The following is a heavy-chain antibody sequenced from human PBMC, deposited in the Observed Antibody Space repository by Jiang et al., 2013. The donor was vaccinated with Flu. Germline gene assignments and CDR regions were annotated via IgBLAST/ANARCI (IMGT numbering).Heavy chain of an antibody. Sequence: SLTCTVSGGSITNNDYYWGWIRQPPGKGLEWIGNIFYSGSTYYNPSLKSRITISVDTSNNQFSLRLSSVTAADTAIYYCARLMRTTTVTGKYYFDYWGQGTLVTVSS. D-gene: IGHD4-17*01. CDR2: IFYSGST. V-gene: IGHV4-39*01. J-gene: IGHJ4*02. CDR1: GGSITNNDYY. CDR3: ARLMRTTTVTGKYYFDY.